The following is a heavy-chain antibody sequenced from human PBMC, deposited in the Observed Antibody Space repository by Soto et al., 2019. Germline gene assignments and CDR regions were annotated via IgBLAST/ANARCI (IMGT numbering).Heavy chain of an antibody. J-gene: IGHJ6*02. CDR3: ARVKITDFWSGYLSPYGMDV. D-gene: IGHD3-3*01. CDR2: INPSGGST. V-gene: IGHV1-46*01. CDR1: GYTFTSYD. Sequence: GASVKVSCKASGYTFTSYDMHWVRQAPGQGLEWMGIINPSGGSTSYAQKFQGRVTMTRDTSTSTVYMELSSLRSEDTAVYYCARVKITDFWSGYLSPYGMDVWGQGTTVTVSS.